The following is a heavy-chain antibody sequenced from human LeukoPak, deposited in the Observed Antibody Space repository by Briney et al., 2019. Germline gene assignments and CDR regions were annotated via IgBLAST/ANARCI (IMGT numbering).Heavy chain of an antibody. J-gene: IGHJ4*02. V-gene: IGHV1-24*01. CDR2: FDPEDGET. D-gene: IGHD5-24*01. CDR1: GYTLTELS. Sequence: ASVKVSCKVSGYTLTELSMHWVRQAPGKGLEWMGGFDPEDGETIYAQKFQGRVTMTEGTSTDTAYMELSSLRSEDTAVYYCATDPRYDSPTIEMATIIAGIFWGQGTLVTVSS. CDR3: ATDPRYDSPTIEMATIIAGIF.